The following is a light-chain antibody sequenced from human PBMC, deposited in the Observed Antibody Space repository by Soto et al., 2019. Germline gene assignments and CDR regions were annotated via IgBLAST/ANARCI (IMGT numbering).Light chain of an antibody. Sequence: EILMTQSPATLSVSPGERATLSCRASQSVRSNLAWYQQKPGQAPRLLIYGASTRATGIPARFSGSGSGTEFTLTISSLQSEDVAVYYCQQYNNWPPLTFGQGTRLEIK. CDR3: QQYNNWPPLT. CDR1: QSVRSN. J-gene: IGKJ5*01. CDR2: GAS. V-gene: IGKV3-15*01.